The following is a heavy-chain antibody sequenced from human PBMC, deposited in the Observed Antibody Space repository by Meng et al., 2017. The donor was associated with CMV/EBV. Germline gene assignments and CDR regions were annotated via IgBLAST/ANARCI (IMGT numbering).Heavy chain of an antibody. V-gene: IGHV3-9*01. Sequence: GGSLRLSCAASGFTFDDYAMHWVRQAPGKGLEWVSGISWNSGSIGYADSVKGRFTISRDNSKNTLYLQMNSLRAEDTAVYYCARGAFIVGATRYYGMDVWGQGTTVTVSS. D-gene: IGHD1-26*01. CDR3: ARGAFIVGATRYYGMDV. CDR2: ISWNSGSI. J-gene: IGHJ6*02. CDR1: GFTFDDYA.